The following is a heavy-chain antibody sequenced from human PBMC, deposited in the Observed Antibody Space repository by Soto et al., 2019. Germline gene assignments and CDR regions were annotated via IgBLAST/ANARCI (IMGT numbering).Heavy chain of an antibody. Sequence: ASVKVSCKASGYSFIDYYIHWVRQAPGQGFEWMGRISPKSGGTSYAQKFEGRVTMTWDTSLNTAYMELSSLISDDTAVYYCARPPGYISDWYYFDLWGQGTLVTVSS. V-gene: IGHV1-2*02. CDR2: ISPKSGGT. CDR1: GYSFIDYY. CDR3: ARPPGYISDWYYFDL. J-gene: IGHJ4*02. D-gene: IGHD3-9*01.